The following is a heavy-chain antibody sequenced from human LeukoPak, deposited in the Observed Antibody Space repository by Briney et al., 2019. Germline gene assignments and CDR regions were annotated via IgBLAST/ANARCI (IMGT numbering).Heavy chain of an antibody. V-gene: IGHV1-69*05. CDR2: IIPISGTT. Sequence: SVKVSCKASGGTFSSYAVNWVRQAPGQGLEWMGRIIPISGTTNYAQKFQGRVTFTTDESTSIAYMELSSLRAEDTAVYYCAKPPTHYDSGMMLFDPWGQGTLVTVSS. D-gene: IGHD3-10*01. CDR1: GGTFSSYA. CDR3: AKPPTHYDSGMMLFDP. J-gene: IGHJ5*02.